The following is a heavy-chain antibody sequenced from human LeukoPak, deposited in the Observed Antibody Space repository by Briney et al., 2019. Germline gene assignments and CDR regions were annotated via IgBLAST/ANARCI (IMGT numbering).Heavy chain of an antibody. CDR3: AARKVRGVWFYLDY. CDR2: ISSTSNYI. J-gene: IGHJ4*02. CDR1: GFTFSSYS. Sequence: GGSLRLSCAASGFTFSSYSMNWVRQAPGKGLEWVSSISSTSNYIYYTDSMKGRFTISRDNAKNSLFLQMNSLRVEDTAVYFCAARKVRGVWFYLDYWGQGTLVTVSS. D-gene: IGHD3-10*01. V-gene: IGHV3-21*04.